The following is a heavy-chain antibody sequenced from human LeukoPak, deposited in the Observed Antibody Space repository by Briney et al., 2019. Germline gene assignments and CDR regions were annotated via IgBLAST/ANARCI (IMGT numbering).Heavy chain of an antibody. D-gene: IGHD3-22*01. Sequence: PGGSLRLSCAASGFTFSSFAMIWVRQAPGKGLEWVSVIGADIDVTHYADSVKGRFTISRDNSKNTLYLQMNSLRAEDTALYYCVRDDDRSDNGLDYWAREPWSPSPQ. CDR3: VRDDDRSDNGLDY. V-gene: IGHV3-23*01. J-gene: IGHJ4*02. CDR1: GFTFSSFA. CDR2: IGADIDVT.